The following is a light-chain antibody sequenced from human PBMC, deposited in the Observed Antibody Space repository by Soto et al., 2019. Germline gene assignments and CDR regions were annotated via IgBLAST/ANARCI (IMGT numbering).Light chain of an antibody. CDR2: DAS. V-gene: IGKV3-15*01. CDR3: QQYNKWPLT. J-gene: IGKJ5*01. Sequence: VMTQAPVTLSVSPGERATLSWRASQSVSSNLAWYQQKPGQAPRLLIYDASTRATGISARFSGSGSGTEFTLTISSLQSEDFAIYYCQQYNKWPLTFGQGTRLEIK. CDR1: QSVSSN.